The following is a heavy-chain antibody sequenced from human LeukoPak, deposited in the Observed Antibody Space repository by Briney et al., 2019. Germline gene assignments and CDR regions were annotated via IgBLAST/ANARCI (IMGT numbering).Heavy chain of an antibody. Sequence: GGSLRLSCAASGFTFSSYAMSWVRQAPGKGLEWVSAISGSGGSTYYADSVKGRFTISRDNSKNTLYLQMNSLRAEDTAVYYCAKDFDTYYDYVWGSYRYTPFDYWGQGTLVTVSS. CDR1: GFTFSSYA. V-gene: IGHV3-23*01. J-gene: IGHJ4*02. D-gene: IGHD3-16*02. CDR3: AKDFDTYYDYVWGSYRYTPFDY. CDR2: ISGSGGST.